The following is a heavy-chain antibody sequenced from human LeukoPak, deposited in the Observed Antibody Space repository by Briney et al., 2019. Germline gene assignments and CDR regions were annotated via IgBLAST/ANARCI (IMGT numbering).Heavy chain of an antibody. CDR2: FDPEDGET. CDR3: ARELYCSSTSCYTDAFDI. D-gene: IGHD2-2*01. Sequence: GASVKVSCKVSGYTLTELSMHWVRQAPGKGLEWMGGFDPEDGETIYAQKFQGRVTMTEDTSTDTAYMELSSLRSEDTAVYYCARELYCSSTSCYTDAFDIWGQGTMVTVSS. CDR1: GYTLTELS. J-gene: IGHJ3*02. V-gene: IGHV1-24*01.